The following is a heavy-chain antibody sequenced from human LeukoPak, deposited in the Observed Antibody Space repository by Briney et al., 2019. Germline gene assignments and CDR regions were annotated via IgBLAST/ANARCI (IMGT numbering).Heavy chain of an antibody. J-gene: IGHJ4*02. D-gene: IGHD3-22*01. Sequence: SQTLSLTCTVSGDSISSGDYYWSWIRQPAGKGLEWIGRISSSGSTNYNPSLKSRVTISVDTSKNQFSLKLSSVTAADTAVYYCARAPKYYDSSGYQGPFDYWGQGTLVTVSS. CDR2: ISSSGST. CDR3: ARAPKYYDSSGYQGPFDY. V-gene: IGHV4-61*02. CDR1: GDSISSGDYY.